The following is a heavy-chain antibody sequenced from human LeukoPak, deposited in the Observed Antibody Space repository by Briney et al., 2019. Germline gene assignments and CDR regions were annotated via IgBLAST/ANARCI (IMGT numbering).Heavy chain of an antibody. D-gene: IGHD4-17*01. V-gene: IGHV4-59*12. CDR3: ARLRRCRFDP. CDR1: GGSIRGYY. J-gene: IGHJ5*02. CDR2: IYYSGGT. Sequence: PSETLSLTCTVSGGSIRGYYWSWIRQPPGKSLEWIGYIYYSGGTNYNPSLNSRVTISEDTSRNQVSLKLSSVTAADTAVYYCARLRRCRFDPWGQGTLVTVSS.